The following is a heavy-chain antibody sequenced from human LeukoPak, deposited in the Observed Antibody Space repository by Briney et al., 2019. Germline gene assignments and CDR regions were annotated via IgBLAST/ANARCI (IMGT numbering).Heavy chain of an antibody. CDR3: ARGRGGVQLWYDY. Sequence: SETLSLTCAVYGGSFSGYYWSWIRQPPGKGLEWIGEINHSGSTNYNSSLKSRVTISVDTSKNQFSLKLSSVTAADTAVYYCARGRGGVQLWYDYWGQGTLVTVSS. CDR2: INHSGST. J-gene: IGHJ4*02. D-gene: IGHD5-18*01. CDR1: GGSFSGYY. V-gene: IGHV4-34*01.